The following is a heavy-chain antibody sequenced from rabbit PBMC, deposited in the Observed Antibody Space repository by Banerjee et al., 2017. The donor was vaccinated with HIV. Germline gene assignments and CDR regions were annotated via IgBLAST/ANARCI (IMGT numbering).Heavy chain of an antibody. CDR3: ARGTSSSGYYSGSLNL. V-gene: IGHV1S40*01. CDR2: INTSSGNT. D-gene: IGHD1-1*01. CDR1: AFSFSNKYV. J-gene: IGHJ4*01. Sequence: QSLEESGGDLVKPGASLTLTCTASAFSFSNKYVMCWVRQAPGKGLDWIACINTSSGNTVYASWAKGRFTISKTSSTTVTLQMTSLTAADTATYFCARGTSSSGYYSGSLNLWGQGTLVTVS.